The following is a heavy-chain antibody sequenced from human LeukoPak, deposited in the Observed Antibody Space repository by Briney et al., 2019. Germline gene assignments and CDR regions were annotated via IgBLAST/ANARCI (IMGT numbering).Heavy chain of an antibody. CDR1: GFTFSSYG. CDR2: IWYDGSNK. CDR3: AKKYSNSWPAFDY. J-gene: IGHJ4*02. Sequence: GRSLRLSCAASGFTFSSYGMHWVRQAPGKGLEWVAVIWYDGSNKYYADSVKGRFTISRDNSKNTLYLQMNSLRAEDTAVYYCAKKYSNSWPAFDYWGQGTLVTVSS. V-gene: IGHV3-33*06. D-gene: IGHD4-11*01.